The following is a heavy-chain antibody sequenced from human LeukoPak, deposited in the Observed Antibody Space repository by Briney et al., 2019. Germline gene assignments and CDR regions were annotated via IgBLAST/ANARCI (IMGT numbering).Heavy chain of an antibody. CDR2: IYSGGST. Sequence: GGSLRLSCAASGFTVSSNYMSWVRQAPGKGLEWVSIIYSGGSTYYADSVKGRFTISRDNSKNTLYLQMNSLRAEDTAVYYCARDYGSYFLPKYYYMDVWGKGTTVTVSS. CDR1: GFTVSSNY. CDR3: ARDYGSYFLPKYYYMDV. V-gene: IGHV3-53*01. D-gene: IGHD1-26*01. J-gene: IGHJ6*03.